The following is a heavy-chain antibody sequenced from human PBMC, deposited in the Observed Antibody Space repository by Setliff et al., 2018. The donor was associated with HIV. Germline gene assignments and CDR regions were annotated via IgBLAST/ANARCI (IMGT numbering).Heavy chain of an antibody. Sequence: SETLSLTCTVSGGSISSGSYYWSWIRQPAGKGLEWIGRIHTSGSTNYNPSLKSRVTISVDTSKNQFSLKLSSVTAADTAVYYCARGVQLGYFDYWGQGTLVTVSS. V-gene: IGHV4-61*02. CDR3: ARGVQLGYFDY. J-gene: IGHJ4*02. CDR2: IHTSGST. D-gene: IGHD6-6*01. CDR1: GGSISSGSYY.